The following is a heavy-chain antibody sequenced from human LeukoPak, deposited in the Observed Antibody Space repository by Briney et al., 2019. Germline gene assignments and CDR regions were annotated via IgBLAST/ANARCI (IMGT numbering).Heavy chain of an antibody. Sequence: SETLSLTCAVYGGSFSGYYWSWIRQPPGKGLEWIGEINHSGSTNYNPSLKSRVTMSVDTSKNQFSLMLSSVTAADTAVYYCARGEYGDFDYWGQGTLVTVSS. J-gene: IGHJ4*02. CDR1: GGSFSGYY. D-gene: IGHD4-17*01. CDR2: INHSGST. V-gene: IGHV4-34*01. CDR3: ARGEYGDFDY.